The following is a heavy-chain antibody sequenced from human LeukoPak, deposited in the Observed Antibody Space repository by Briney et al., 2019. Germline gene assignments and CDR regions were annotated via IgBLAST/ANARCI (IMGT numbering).Heavy chain of an antibody. V-gene: IGHV4-38-2*02. CDR3: ARGDYDFWSGYCYRMYYFDY. CDR1: GYSISSGYY. Sequence: PSETLSLTCTVSGYSISSGYYWGWIRQPPGKGLEWIGSIYHSGSTYYNPSLKSRVTISVDTSKNQFSLKLSSVTAADTAVYYCARGDYDFWSGYCYRMYYFDYWGQGTLVTVSS. J-gene: IGHJ4*02. CDR2: IYHSGST. D-gene: IGHD3-3*01.